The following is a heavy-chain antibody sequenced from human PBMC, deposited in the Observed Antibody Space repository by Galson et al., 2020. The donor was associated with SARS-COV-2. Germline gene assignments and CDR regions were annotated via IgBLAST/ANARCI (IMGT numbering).Heavy chain of an antibody. V-gene: IGHV4-30-4*07. CDR2: IYYSGST. D-gene: IGHD3-22*01. Sequence: SETLSLTCAVSGGSISSGGYSWSWIRQPPGKGLEWIGYIYYSGSTYYNPSLKIRVTISVDTSKNQFSLKLSSVTAADTAVYYCARGRENYYDSSGSYFDYWGQGTLVTVSS. CDR3: ARGRENYYDSSGSYFDY. CDR1: GGSISSGGYS. J-gene: IGHJ4*02.